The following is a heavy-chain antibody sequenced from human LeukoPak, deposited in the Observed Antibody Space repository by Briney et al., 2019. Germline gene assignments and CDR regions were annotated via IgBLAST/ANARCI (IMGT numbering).Heavy chain of an antibody. Sequence: GGSLRLSCAASGFTFSSYSMNWVRQAPGKGLEWVAVIWYDGSNKWYADSVKGRFTISRDNSKNTLYLQMDSLRAEDTAVYYCARARNNYDSSGYSALDCWGQRTLVTVSS. J-gene: IGHJ4*02. D-gene: IGHD3-22*01. V-gene: IGHV3-33*08. CDR2: IWYDGSNK. CDR1: GFTFSSYS. CDR3: ARARNNYDSSGYSALDC.